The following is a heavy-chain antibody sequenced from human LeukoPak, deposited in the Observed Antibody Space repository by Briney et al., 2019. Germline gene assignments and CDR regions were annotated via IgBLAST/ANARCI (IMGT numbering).Heavy chain of an antibody. D-gene: IGHD3-22*01. J-gene: IGHJ4*02. Sequence: PSETLSLTCTVSGGSISSDYWSWIRQPPGKGLEWIGHIYYSGSTKYNPSLKSRVTISVDTSKNQFSLKLNSETAADTAVYYCARVKYYHSSGYVDYWGQGTLVTVSS. CDR3: ARVKYYHSSGYVDY. CDR2: IYYSGST. CDR1: GGSISSDY. V-gene: IGHV4-59*01.